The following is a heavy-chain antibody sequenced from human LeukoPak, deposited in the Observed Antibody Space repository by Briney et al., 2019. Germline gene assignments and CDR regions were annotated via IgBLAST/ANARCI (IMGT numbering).Heavy chain of an antibody. Sequence: GGSLRLSCAASGXAVSSNYMSWVRQAPGKGLEWVSVFYSGGSTYYADSVKGRFTISRDNSKNTQYLHMNSLRAEDTAVYYCARGAPLSSSSSMDVWGQGTTVTVSS. CDR1: GXAVSSNY. J-gene: IGHJ6*02. CDR3: ARGAPLSSSSSMDV. D-gene: IGHD6-6*01. CDR2: FYSGGST. V-gene: IGHV3-66*01.